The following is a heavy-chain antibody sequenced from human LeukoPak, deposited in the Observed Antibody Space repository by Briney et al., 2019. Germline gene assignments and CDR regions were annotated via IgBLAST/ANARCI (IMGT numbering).Heavy chain of an antibody. CDR1: GGSFSGYY. CDR3: ARGRSGYCSSTSCRRNWFDP. J-gene: IGHJ5*02. Sequence: SETLPLTCAVYGGSFSGYYWSWIRQPPGKGLEWIGEINHSGSTNYNPSLKSRVTISVDTSKNQFSLKLSSVTAADTAVYYCARGRSGYCSSTSCRRNWFDPWGQGTLVTVSS. V-gene: IGHV4-34*01. D-gene: IGHD2-2*01. CDR2: INHSGST.